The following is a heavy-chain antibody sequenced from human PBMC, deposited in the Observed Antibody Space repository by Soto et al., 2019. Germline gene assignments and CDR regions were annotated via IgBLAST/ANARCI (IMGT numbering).Heavy chain of an antibody. CDR2: IYYSGST. CDR1: GGSISSYY. V-gene: IGHV4-59*01. D-gene: IGHD3-22*01. Sequence: SETLSLTCTVSGGSISSYYWSWIRQPPGKGLEWIGYIYYSGSTNYNPSLKSRVTISVDTSKNQFSLKLSSVTAADTAVYYCARNYYYDSSGYLNWFDPWGQGTLVTVSS. J-gene: IGHJ5*02. CDR3: ARNYYYDSSGYLNWFDP.